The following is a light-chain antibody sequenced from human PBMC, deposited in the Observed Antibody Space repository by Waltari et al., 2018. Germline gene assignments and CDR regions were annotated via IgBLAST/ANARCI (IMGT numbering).Light chain of an antibody. Sequence: QSALTQPASVSESPGQSITISCTGTRRDVGGYNYVSWYQQHPGKAPKLMIYDVSKRPSGVSNRFSCSTAGNTASLTISGLQAENEADYYCSSDTSSSPVVFGGGTKLTVL. CDR2: DVS. CDR3: SSDTSSSPVV. CDR1: RRDVGGYNY. J-gene: IGLJ2*01. V-gene: IGLV2-14*01.